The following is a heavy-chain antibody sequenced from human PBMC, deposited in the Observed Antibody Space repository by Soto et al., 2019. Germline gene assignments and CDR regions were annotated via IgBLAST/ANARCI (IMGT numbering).Heavy chain of an antibody. CDR1: GDSVSSNSAG. Sequence: SRTLSLTCVISGDSVSSNSAGWNWIRQSPSRGLEWLGRTYYKSKWNNDYALSVKSRITINPDISKNQFSLHLYSVTPEDTAVYYCTGITWFCGMDVWGQGTPVTVSS. CDR3: TGITWFCGMDV. CDR2: TYYKSKWNN. D-gene: IGHD3-10*01. V-gene: IGHV6-1*01. J-gene: IGHJ6*02.